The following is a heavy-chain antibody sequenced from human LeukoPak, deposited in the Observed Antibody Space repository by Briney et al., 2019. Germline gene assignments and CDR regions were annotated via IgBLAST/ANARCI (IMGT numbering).Heavy chain of an antibody. CDR2: ITTSGSTI. CDR3: ARWQSYYYYMDV. J-gene: IGHJ6*03. V-gene: IGHV3-48*03. CDR1: GFTFSNYE. Sequence: GGSLRLSCAASGFTFSNYEMNWVRQAPGKGLEWVSYITTSGSTIYYADSVKGRFTISRDNAKNSLYLQMNSLRAEDTAVYYCARWQSYYYYMDVWGKGTTVTVSS.